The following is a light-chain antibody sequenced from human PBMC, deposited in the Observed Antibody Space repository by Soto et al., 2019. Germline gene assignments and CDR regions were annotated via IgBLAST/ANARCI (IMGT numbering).Light chain of an antibody. J-gene: IGLJ2*01. V-gene: IGLV3-21*02. CDR3: QVWDSSSDHVV. CDR2: DDR. CDR1: NIGSKS. Sequence: SYDLTQPPSVSVAPGQTARITCGGNNIGSKSVHWYQQKPGQAPVLVVYDDRDRPSGIPERFSGSNSGNTATLTISRVEAGDEADYYCQVWDSSSDHVVFGGGTKVTVL.